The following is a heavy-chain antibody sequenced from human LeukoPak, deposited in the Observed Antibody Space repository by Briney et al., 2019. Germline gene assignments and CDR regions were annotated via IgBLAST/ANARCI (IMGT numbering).Heavy chain of an antibody. J-gene: IGHJ5*02. Sequence: PGGSLRLSCAASGFTFSSYWMSWVRQAPGKGLEWVSYISSDSGTIYQADSVKGRFTISRDNAKNSLYLQMNSLRAEDTAVYHCARAAQPGFDPWGQGTLVIVSS. V-gene: IGHV3-48*01. CDR2: ISSDSGTI. D-gene: IGHD1-14*01. CDR1: GFTFSSYW. CDR3: ARAAQPGFDP.